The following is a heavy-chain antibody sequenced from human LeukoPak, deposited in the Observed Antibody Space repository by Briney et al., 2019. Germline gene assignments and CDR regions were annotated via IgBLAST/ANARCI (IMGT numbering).Heavy chain of an antibody. V-gene: IGHV3-30*03. CDR3: VRDRAPWGGALGGAKGMDV. Sequence: GSLRLSCAVSGFTFSSYAMSWVRRAPGKGLEWAAVISYEGSVTYYADSVKGRFTISRDNSKNTLDLQMNSLRVEDTAVYYCVRDRAPWGGALGGAKGMDVWGEGTTVTVSS. CDR1: GFTFSSYA. J-gene: IGHJ6*04. D-gene: IGHD3-10*01. CDR2: ISYEGSVT.